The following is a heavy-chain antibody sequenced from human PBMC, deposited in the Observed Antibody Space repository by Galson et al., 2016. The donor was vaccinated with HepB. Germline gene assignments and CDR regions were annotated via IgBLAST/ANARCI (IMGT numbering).Heavy chain of an antibody. Sequence: ETLPLTCAVYGGSFSGYYWSWIRQPPGKGLEWIGEINHSGSTNYNPSLKSRVTISVDTSKNQFSLNLSSVTAADTAVYYCARGFNSFGSGSYNAFDIWGQGTMVTVSS. J-gene: IGHJ3*02. D-gene: IGHD1-26*01. CDR3: ARGFNSFGSGSYNAFDI. CDR1: GGSFSGYY. V-gene: IGHV4-34*01. CDR2: INHSGST.